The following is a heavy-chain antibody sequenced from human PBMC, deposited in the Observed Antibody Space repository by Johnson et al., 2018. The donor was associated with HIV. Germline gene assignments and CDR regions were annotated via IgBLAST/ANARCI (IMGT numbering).Heavy chain of an antibody. V-gene: IGHV3-7*03. J-gene: IGHJ3*02. Sequence: VQLVESGGGVVRPGGSLRLSCAASGFTFSSYAMSWVRQAPGKGLEWVANIKQDGSEKYYVDSVKGRFTISRDNAKNSLYLQMNSLRAEDTAVYYCARRRGYSYGLTWGGYAFDIWGQGTMVTVSS. D-gene: IGHD5-18*01. CDR1: GFTFSSYA. CDR3: ARRRGYSYGLTWGGYAFDI. CDR2: IKQDGSEK.